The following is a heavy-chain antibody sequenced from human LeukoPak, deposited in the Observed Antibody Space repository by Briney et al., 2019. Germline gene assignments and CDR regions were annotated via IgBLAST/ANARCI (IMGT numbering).Heavy chain of an antibody. CDR1: GGSISSSSYY. CDR3: ARINQSKYRNDFDY. V-gene: IGHV4-39*07. D-gene: IGHD2/OR15-2a*01. Sequence: SETLSLTCTVSGGSISSSSYYWGWIRQPPGKGLEWIGSIYYSGSTYYNPSLKSRVTISVDTSKNQFSLKLSSVTAADTAVYYCARINQSKYRNDFDYWGQGTLVTVSS. J-gene: IGHJ4*02. CDR2: IYYSGST.